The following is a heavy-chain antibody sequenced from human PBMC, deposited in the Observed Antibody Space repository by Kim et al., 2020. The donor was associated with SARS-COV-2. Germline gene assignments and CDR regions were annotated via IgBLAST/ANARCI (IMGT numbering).Heavy chain of an antibody. Sequence: GGSLRLSCAASGFRLSDYIMNWVRQAPGRGPEWVSTLIGNSEIYDADSVKGRFTISRDNRRNSLYLQMNYLRVEDTAVYYCATWLDSRGSIYHHWGQGTLVAVSS. CDR2: LIGNSEI. J-gene: IGHJ1*01. CDR3: ATWLDSRGSIYHH. D-gene: IGHD3-22*01. V-gene: IGHV3-21*06. CDR1: GFRLSDYI.